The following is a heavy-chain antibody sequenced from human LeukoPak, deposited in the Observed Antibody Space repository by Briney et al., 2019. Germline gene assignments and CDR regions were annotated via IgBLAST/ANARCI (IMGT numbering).Heavy chain of an antibody. CDR2: IIPIFGIL. CDR3: ARDRGVAAAAPDY. D-gene: IGHD6-13*01. Sequence: SVKVSCKASGGTFSSYGISWVRQAPGQGLEWMGRIIPIFGILNYAQKFQGRVTITADKYTGTAYMELSSLRSEDTAVYYCARDRGVAAAAPDYWGQGTLVTVSS. V-gene: IGHV1-69*04. CDR1: GGTFSSYG. J-gene: IGHJ4*02.